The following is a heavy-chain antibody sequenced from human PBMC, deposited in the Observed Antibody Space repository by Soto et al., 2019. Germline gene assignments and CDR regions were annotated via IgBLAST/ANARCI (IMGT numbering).Heavy chain of an antibody. D-gene: IGHD1-1*01. V-gene: IGHV5-51*01. CDR2: IYPGDSDT. CDR1: GYSFTSYW. CDR3: ARHGKFSAMTNFFDS. Sequence: PGESLKISCKGSGYSFTSYWIGWVRQMPGKGLEWMGIIYPGDSDTRYSPSFQGQVTISADRSISTAYLQWSSLSASDTAMYYCARHGKFSAMTNFFDSWGQGTPVTSPQ. J-gene: IGHJ4*02.